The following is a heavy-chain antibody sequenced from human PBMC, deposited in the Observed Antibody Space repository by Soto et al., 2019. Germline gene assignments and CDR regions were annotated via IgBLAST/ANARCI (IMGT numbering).Heavy chain of an antibody. CDR2: INAGNGNT. J-gene: IGHJ6*03. CDR1: GYTFTSYA. Sequence: GASVKVSCKASGYTFTSYAMHWVRQAPGQRLEWMGWINAGNGNTKYSQKFQGRVTITRDTSASTAYMELSSLRPEDTAVYYCARGPTGTTNYYYYYMDVWGKGTTVTVSS. D-gene: IGHD1-1*01. CDR3: ARGPTGTTNYYYYYMDV. V-gene: IGHV1-3*01.